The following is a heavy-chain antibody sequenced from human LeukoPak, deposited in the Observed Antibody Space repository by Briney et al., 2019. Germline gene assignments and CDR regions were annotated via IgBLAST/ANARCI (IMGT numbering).Heavy chain of an antibody. V-gene: IGHV4-34*01. CDR3: VRDPSYYYGSGSSGSWFDP. CDR2: INHSGST. J-gene: IGHJ5*02. CDR1: GGSFSGYY. Sequence: SETLSLTCAVYGGSFSGYYWSWIRQPPGKGLEWIGEINHSGSTNYNPSLKSRVTISVDTSKNQFSLKLSSVTAADTAVYYCVRDPSYYYGSGSSGSWFDPWGQGTLVTVSS. D-gene: IGHD3-10*01.